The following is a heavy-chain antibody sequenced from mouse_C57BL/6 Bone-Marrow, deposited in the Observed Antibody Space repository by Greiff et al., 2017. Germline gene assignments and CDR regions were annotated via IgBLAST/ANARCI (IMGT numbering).Heavy chain of an antibody. D-gene: IGHD2-1*01. Sequence: VKLQESGPGLVAPSQSLSITCTVSGFSLTSYGVDWVRQSPGKGLEWLGVIWGVGSTNYNSALKSRLSISKDNAKSQVFLKMNSLQTDDTAMYYCASAGYGNYGFAYWGQGTLVTVSA. V-gene: IGHV2-6*01. CDR3: ASAGYGNYGFAY. CDR1: GFSLTSYG. CDR2: IWGVGST. J-gene: IGHJ3*01.